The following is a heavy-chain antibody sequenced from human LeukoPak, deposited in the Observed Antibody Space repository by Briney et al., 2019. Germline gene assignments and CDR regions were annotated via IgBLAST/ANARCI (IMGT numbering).Heavy chain of an antibody. CDR1: ELSFRNEE. CDR2: ISSSTGTV. CDR3: ARDPTARHNWDDFTLDY. D-gene: IGHD1-20*01. J-gene: IGHJ4*02. V-gene: IGHV3-48*03. Sequence: EGTLRLWCEVEELSFRNEEMNRVRQAQGKGPEWIAWISSSTGTVYYADSVKGRFTISRDNAKNSVYLQMNSLRAEDTAVYYCARDPTARHNWDDFTLDYWGQGALVTVSS.